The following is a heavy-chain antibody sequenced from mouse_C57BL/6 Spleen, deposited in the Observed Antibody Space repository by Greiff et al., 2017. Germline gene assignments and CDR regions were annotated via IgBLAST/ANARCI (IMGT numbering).Heavy chain of an antibody. CDR3: ARRDYDEFAD. V-gene: IGHV1-18*01. J-gene: IGHJ3*01. D-gene: IGHD2-4*01. CDR2: INPNNGGT. CDR1: GYTFTDYN. Sequence: EVQLQESGPELVKPGASVKIPCKASGYTFTDYNMDWVKQSPGKSLEWIGDINPNNGGTIYNQKFKGKATLTVDKSSSTAYMELRSLTSEDTAVYYCARRDYDEFADWGQGTLVTVSA.